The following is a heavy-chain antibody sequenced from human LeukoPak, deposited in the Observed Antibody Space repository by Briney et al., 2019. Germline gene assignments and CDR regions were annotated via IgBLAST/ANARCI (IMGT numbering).Heavy chain of an antibody. J-gene: IGHJ5*02. CDR2: IDKKDNLYAT. Sequence: GGSLKLSCAASGFSFSGSAVHWDRQSSGKGLEWVGHIDKKDNLYATAYAESVKGRFTISRDDSKDTAFLHMDSLRTEDTALYYCSRDRGTYNWFDPWGQGTLVTVSS. CDR3: SRDRGTYNWFDP. D-gene: IGHD3-22*01. V-gene: IGHV3-73*01. CDR1: GFSFSGSA.